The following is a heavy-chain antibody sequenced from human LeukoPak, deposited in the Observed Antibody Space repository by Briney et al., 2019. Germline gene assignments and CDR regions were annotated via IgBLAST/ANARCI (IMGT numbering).Heavy chain of an antibody. Sequence: GGSLRLSCAASGFTFSTYDMHWVRQAAGRGLEWLAFISNDGSKKYYGGSAKGRLTTSRDNSKNTLYLEMNSLRAEDTAVYYCAKEGYCSGSSCYRAPTGGMDVWGQGTTVTVS. J-gene: IGHJ6*02. D-gene: IGHD2-15*01. CDR3: AKEGYCSGSSCYRAPTGGMDV. CDR2: ISNDGSKK. CDR1: GFTFSTYD. V-gene: IGHV3-30*18.